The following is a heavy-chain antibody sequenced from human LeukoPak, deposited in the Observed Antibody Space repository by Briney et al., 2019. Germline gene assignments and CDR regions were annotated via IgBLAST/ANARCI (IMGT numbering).Heavy chain of an antibody. CDR2: IYSGGST. D-gene: IGHD2-15*01. V-gene: IGHV3-66*01. Sequence: GGSLRLSCAASEFSVGSNYMTWVRQAPGKGLEWVSLIYSGGSTYYADSVKGRFTISRDNSKNTLYLQMNSLRAEDTAVYYCARDGKRSVVAANWFDPWGQGTLVTVSS. CDR1: EFSVGSNY. CDR3: ARDGKRSVVAANWFDP. J-gene: IGHJ5*02.